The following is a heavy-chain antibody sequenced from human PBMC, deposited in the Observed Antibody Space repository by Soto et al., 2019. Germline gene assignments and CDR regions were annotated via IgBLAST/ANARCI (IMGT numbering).Heavy chain of an antibody. D-gene: IGHD3-22*01. V-gene: IGHV3-11*01. CDR2: ISNTGSNR. CDR1: GFTFSDYY. CDR3: ARGHYGSSGYSFDY. J-gene: IGHJ4*02. Sequence: GGSLRLSCAASGFTFSDYYMSWIRQAPGKGLEWVSYISNTGSNRYYADSVKGRFTISRDNAKNSLYLQMNSLRAEDTAVYYCARGHYGSSGYSFDYWGQGTLVTVSS.